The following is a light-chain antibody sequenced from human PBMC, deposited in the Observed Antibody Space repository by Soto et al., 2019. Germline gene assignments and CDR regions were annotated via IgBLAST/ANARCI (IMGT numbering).Light chain of an antibody. CDR1: QGISTY. CDR2: GAS. Sequence: DIQLTQSPSFLSASVGDTVTITCRASQGISTYLAWYQQKPGKAPKNLIYGASTLQSGVPSRFSGSGSGTEFTLTITNLQPDDFATYYCQQYDSFSGTFGQGTRLEIK. CDR3: QQYDSFSGT. V-gene: IGKV1-9*01. J-gene: IGKJ5*01.